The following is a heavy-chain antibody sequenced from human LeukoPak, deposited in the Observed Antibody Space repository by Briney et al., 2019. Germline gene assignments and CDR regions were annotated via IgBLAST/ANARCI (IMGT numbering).Heavy chain of an antibody. CDR1: GFIFRSYD. CDR3: ARGVAILDYYFDC. J-gene: IGHJ4*02. D-gene: IGHD3-3*01. Sequence: GGTLRLSCAASGFIFRSYDMSWVRQAPGKGLAWVSTITGSGGSTYYADSVKGRFTISRDNSKNTLYLQMNSLRAEDTAVYYCARGVAILDYYFDCWGQGTLVTVSS. CDR2: ITGSGGST. V-gene: IGHV3-23*01.